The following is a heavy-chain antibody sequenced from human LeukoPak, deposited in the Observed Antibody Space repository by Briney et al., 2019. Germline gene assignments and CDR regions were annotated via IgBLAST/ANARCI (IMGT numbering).Heavy chain of an antibody. Sequence: SETLSLTCTVSGGSIGSYYWSWIRQPPGKGLEWIGYIYYSGSTNYNPSLKSRVTISVDTSKNQFSLKLSSVTAADTAVYYCARDRKGPFDYWGQGTLVTVSS. J-gene: IGHJ4*02. CDR3: ARDRKGPFDY. CDR1: GGSIGSYY. CDR2: IYYSGST. V-gene: IGHV4-59*01.